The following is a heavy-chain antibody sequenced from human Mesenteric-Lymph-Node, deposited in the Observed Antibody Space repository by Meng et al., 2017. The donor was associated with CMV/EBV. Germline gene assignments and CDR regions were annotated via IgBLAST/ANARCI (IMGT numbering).Heavy chain of an antibody. Sequence: SGYILTELSIHWVRQAPGNGLEWLGGFDPEYGETIYAQKFHGRITMTEDTSADTAYMELNSLRSEDTAVYYCATDGSGTYLVDGMDVWGQGTTVTVSS. D-gene: IGHD3-10*01. CDR3: ATDGSGTYLVDGMDV. CDR2: FDPEYGET. J-gene: IGHJ6*02. V-gene: IGHV1-24*01. CDR1: GYILTELS.